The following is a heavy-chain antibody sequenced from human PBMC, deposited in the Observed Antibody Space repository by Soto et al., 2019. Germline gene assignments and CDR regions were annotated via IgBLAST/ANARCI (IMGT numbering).Heavy chain of an antibody. Sequence: EVQLLESGGELVQPGGSLRLSCAASGFSFSDYAMTWVRQAPGKGLEWVALISTSGSSTLYAESMKGRFIISRDNSKNAMYLQMNRLGADETSLYYFARVAAFNWNNAFDIWGQGTMVVVSS. V-gene: IGHV3-23*05. J-gene: IGHJ3*02. CDR1: GFSFSDYA. D-gene: IGHD1-1*01. CDR3: ARVAAFNWNNAFDI. CDR2: ISTSGSST.